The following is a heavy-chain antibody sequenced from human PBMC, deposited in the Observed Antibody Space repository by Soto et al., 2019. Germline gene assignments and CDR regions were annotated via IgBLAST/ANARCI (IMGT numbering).Heavy chain of an antibody. CDR1: GFTFSRFA. D-gene: IGHD2-15*01. Sequence: GGSLRLSCAASGFTFSRFAMSWVRQAPGAGLEWVSAISGSGDTTFYADSVQGRFTISRDDSKNMLYLQMNSLRAEDTAVYYCAKFLGSCSGGSCYSEYFDHWGQGTLVTVSS. V-gene: IGHV3-23*01. CDR2: ISGSGDTT. CDR3: AKFLGSCSGGSCYSEYFDH. J-gene: IGHJ4*02.